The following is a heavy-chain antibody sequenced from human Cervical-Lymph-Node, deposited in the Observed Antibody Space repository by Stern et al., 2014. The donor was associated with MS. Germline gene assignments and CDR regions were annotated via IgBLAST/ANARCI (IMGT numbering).Heavy chain of an antibody. D-gene: IGHD3-16*02. V-gene: IGHV1-69*01. CDR3: ARATSDYIWGSYRYLDY. Sequence: VQLVESGAEVKKPGSSVKVSCKASGGTFSRYTIGWVRQAPGQGLEWMGGILPMFGIANYAEKFQGRVTIAADESTSTAYMDLSTLRSEDTAVYYCARATSDYIWGSYRYLDYWGQGTQVTVSS. J-gene: IGHJ4*02. CDR2: ILPMFGIA. CDR1: GGTFSRYT.